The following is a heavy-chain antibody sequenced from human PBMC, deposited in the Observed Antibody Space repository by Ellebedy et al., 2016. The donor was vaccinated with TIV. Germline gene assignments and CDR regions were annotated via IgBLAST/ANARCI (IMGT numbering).Heavy chain of an antibody. Sequence: PGGSLRLSCAASGFTFSSYSMHWVRQASGKGLEWVAAISYDGTDKYYADSLKGRFTISRDNSRNTLYLQMNSLRAEDTAVYYCVRELMLGVLDYWGQGTLVTVSS. V-gene: IGHV3-30-3*01. J-gene: IGHJ4*02. CDR1: GFTFSSYS. D-gene: IGHD3-3*01. CDR2: ISYDGTDK. CDR3: VRELMLGVLDY.